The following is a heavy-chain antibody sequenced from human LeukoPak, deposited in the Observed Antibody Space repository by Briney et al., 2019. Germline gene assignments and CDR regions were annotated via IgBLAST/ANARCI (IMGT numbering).Heavy chain of an antibody. CDR2: ISYDGSNK. D-gene: IGHD4-17*01. J-gene: IGHJ1*01. CDR3: AKDDTVFSFQH. Sequence: GGSLRLSCAASGFTFSSYGMHWVRQAPGKGLEWVAVISYDGSNKYYADSVKGRFTISRDNSKNTLYLQMNSLRAEDTAVYYCAKDDTVFSFQHRGQGTLVTVSS. V-gene: IGHV3-30*18. CDR1: GFTFSSYG.